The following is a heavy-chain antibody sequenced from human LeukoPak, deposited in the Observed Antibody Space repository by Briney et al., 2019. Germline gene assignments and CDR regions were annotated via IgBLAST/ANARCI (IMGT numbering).Heavy chain of an antibody. D-gene: IGHD3-22*01. Sequence: SQTLSLTCTVSGGSISSGSYYWSWIRQPAGKGLEWIGRIYTSGSTNYNPSLKSRVTISVDTSKNQFSLKLSSVTAADTAVYYCARENYYDSSGYLFDYWGQGTLVTVFS. CDR2: IYTSGST. J-gene: IGHJ4*02. CDR1: GGSISSGSYY. V-gene: IGHV4-61*02. CDR3: ARENYYDSSGYLFDY.